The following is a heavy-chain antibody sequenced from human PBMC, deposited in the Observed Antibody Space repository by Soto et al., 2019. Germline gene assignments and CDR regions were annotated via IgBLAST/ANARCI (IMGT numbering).Heavy chain of an antibody. J-gene: IGHJ6*02. V-gene: IGHV3-23*01. CDR2: ISGSGGST. CDR1: GFTFSSYA. D-gene: IGHD3-10*01. Sequence: EVQLLESGGGLVQPGGSLRLSCAASGFTFSSYAMSWVRQAPGKGLEWVSAISGSGGSTYYADSVKGRFTISRDNSKNTLYVQMNSLRAEDTAVYYCAKARLWVGERDGMDVWGQGTTVTVSS. CDR3: AKARLWVGERDGMDV.